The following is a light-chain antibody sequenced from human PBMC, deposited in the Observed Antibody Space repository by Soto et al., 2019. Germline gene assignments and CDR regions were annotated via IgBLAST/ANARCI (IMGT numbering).Light chain of an antibody. Sequence: QSVLTQPPSASGTPGQRVTIYCSGSTSNIGSNYVYWYQHVPGTAPKLLIYRSSQRPSGVPDRFSASKSGTAASLAISGLRAEDEADYYCAGWNASVWVFGGGTKLTVL. CDR1: TSNIGSNY. V-gene: IGLV1-47*01. CDR2: RSS. CDR3: AGWNASVWV. J-gene: IGLJ3*02.